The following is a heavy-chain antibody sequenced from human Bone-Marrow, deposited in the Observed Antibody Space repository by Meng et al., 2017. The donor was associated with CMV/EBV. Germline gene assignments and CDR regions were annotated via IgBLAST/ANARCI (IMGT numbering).Heavy chain of an antibody. V-gene: IGHV3-30*04. CDR1: GFTFSSYA. CDR2: ISYDGSNK. Sequence: GGSLRLSCAASGFTFSSYAMHWVRQAPGKGLEWVAVISYDGSNKYYADSVKGRFTISRDNSKNTLYLQMNSLRAEDTAVYYCAKDSTVTPPYYYYYYGMDVWGQGTTVTVSS. D-gene: IGHD4-11*01. J-gene: IGHJ6*01. CDR3: AKDSTVTPPYYYYYYGMDV.